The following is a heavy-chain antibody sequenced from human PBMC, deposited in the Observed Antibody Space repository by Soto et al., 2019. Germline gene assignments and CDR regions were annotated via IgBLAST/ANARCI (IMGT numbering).Heavy chain of an antibody. J-gene: IGHJ4*02. V-gene: IGHV3-30-3*01. CDR3: ARVRGLWFGESVFDY. D-gene: IGHD3-10*01. Sequence: PGGSLRLSCAASGFTFSSYAMHWVRQAPGKGLEWVAVISYDGSNKYYADSVKGRFTISRDNSKNTLYLQMNSLRAEDTAVYYCARVRGLWFGESVFDYWGQGTLVTVSS. CDR1: GFTFSSYA. CDR2: ISYDGSNK.